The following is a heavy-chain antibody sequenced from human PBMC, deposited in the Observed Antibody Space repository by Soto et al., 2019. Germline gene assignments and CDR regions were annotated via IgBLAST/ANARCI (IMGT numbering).Heavy chain of an antibody. Sequence: EVRLVESGGGLVQPGRSLRLCCAAAGFTFDDYAMHWVRQAPGKGLEWVSRMSWNSGNIDYADSVKGRFTVSRDNANNFLYLHMSSLRPEDTALYFCAKDVSITTSYLAHWGQGTLVTVSS. CDR2: MSWNSGNI. CDR1: GFTFDDYA. V-gene: IGHV3-9*01. CDR3: AKDVSITTSYLAH. J-gene: IGHJ4*02. D-gene: IGHD1-1*01.